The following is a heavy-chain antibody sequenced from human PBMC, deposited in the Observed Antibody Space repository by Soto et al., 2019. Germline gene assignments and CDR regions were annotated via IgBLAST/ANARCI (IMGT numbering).Heavy chain of an antibody. V-gene: IGHV5-51*01. J-gene: IGHJ6*02. CDR2: IYPDDFDT. CDR1: GYSFNTYY. D-gene: IGHD5-18*01. CDR3: ARSPRIGYSYGYDYKFYYGMDV. Sequence: EVQLVQSGAEVKKPGESLKISCKGSGYSFNTYYIGWVRQMPGKGLEWMGIIYPDDFDTRYSPSFQGQVTISADKSISTAYLQWSSLKASDTAMYYCARSPRIGYSYGYDYKFYYGMDVWGQGTTVTVSS.